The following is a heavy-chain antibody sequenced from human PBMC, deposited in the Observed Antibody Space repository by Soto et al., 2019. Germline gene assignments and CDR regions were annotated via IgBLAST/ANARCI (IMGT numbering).Heavy chain of an antibody. V-gene: IGHV3-23*01. CDR2: ISPSGGNT. Sequence: GSLRLSCAGSGFIFRNYVMSWVRQAPGKGLEWVSAISPSGGNTSYADFVKGRFTISRDNSKNTLSLQMNGLRAEDSALYYCTKVYRWAIRALDLWGQGTMVTVSS. J-gene: IGHJ3*01. CDR3: TKVYRWAIRALDL. D-gene: IGHD2-2*02. CDR1: GFIFRNYV.